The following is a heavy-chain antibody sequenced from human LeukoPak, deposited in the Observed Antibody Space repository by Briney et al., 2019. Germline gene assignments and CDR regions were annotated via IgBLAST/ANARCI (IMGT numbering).Heavy chain of an antibody. J-gene: IGHJ4*02. CDR3: TRLVGDSSGYYGDY. CDR2: IRSKVNSYAT. CDR1: RFTLSGSA. Sequence: GGSLRLSRAASRFTLSGSAMYWVCQAPGEGREWVGRIRSKVNSYATAYAASGKGRFTISRDHSKNTAYLQTNSLKPEDPAVYYCTRLVGDSSGYYGDYWGQGALVTVSS. D-gene: IGHD3-22*01. V-gene: IGHV3-73*01.